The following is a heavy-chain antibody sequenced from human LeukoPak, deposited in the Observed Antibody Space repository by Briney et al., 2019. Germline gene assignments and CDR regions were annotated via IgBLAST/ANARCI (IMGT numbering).Heavy chain of an antibody. Sequence: GGSLRLSCTVSGFTVSSNSMSWVRQAPGKGLEWVSFIFSSTHYSDSVKGRFTISRDNSKNTLYLQMNSLRAEDTGLYYCARADGSHYGLKDYWGQGTLVTVSS. V-gene: IGHV3-53*01. D-gene: IGHD1-26*01. CDR3: ARADGSHYGLKDY. CDR2: IFSST. J-gene: IGHJ4*02. CDR1: GFTVSSNS.